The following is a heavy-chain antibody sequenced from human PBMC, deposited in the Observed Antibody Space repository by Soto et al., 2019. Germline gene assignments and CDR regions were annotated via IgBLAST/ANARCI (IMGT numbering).Heavy chain of an antibody. CDR1: GFSISDSW. V-gene: IGHV3-15*01. J-gene: IGHJ4*02. Sequence: EVQLVESGGGLVKPGGSLRVSCAASGFSISDSWMSWVRQAPGKGLEWVARIKSKTDGGTTDYAAPVTGRFTISRDDSKNTLSLQMNSLKTEYTALYYCTSYDYIRGNYRVRWAYWGLGTMVTVSS. D-gene: IGHD3-16*02. CDR2: IKSKTDGGTT. CDR3: TSYDYIRGNYRVRWAY.